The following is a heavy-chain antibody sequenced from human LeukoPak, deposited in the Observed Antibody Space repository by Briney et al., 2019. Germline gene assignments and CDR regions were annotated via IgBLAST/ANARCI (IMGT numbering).Heavy chain of an antibody. Sequence: PGGSLRLSCTASGFTFGDHAMSWFRQAPGKGLEWVGFIRSKAYGGTTEYAASVKGRFTISRDDSKSIAYLQMNSLKTEDTAVYYCTRDYYYDSSGYYYEDYYFDYWGQGTLVTVSS. CDR3: TRDYYYDSSGYYYEDYYFDY. J-gene: IGHJ4*02. V-gene: IGHV3-49*03. D-gene: IGHD3-22*01. CDR1: GFTFGDHA. CDR2: IRSKAYGGTT.